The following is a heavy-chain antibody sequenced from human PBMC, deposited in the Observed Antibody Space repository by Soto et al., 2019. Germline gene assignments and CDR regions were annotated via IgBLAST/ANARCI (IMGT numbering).Heavy chain of an antibody. CDR3: ARDRSRSYYPSFFDY. CDR2: MYFRGST. CDR1: GGSISSYY. J-gene: IGHJ4*02. V-gene: IGHV4-59*01. Sequence: SETLSLTCTVSGGSISSYYWSWIRQPPGKGLEWIGYMYFRGSTNYNPSLKSRVTISVDTSKNQFSLKLSSVTAADTAVYYCARDRSRSYYPSFFDYWGQGILVTVSS. D-gene: IGHD1-26*01.